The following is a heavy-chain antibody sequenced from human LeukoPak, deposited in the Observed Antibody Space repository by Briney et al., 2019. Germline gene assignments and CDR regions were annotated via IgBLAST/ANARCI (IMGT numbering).Heavy chain of an antibody. Sequence: ASVKVSCKASGYTFPSYFMHWVRQAPGQGLEWMGIINPTGGSTTYAQKFQGRVTMTRDTSTSTVYMELSSLRSEDTAVYYCARALAGLGSLDYWGQGTLVTVSS. CDR1: GYTFPSYF. CDR2: INPTGGST. J-gene: IGHJ4*02. CDR3: ARALAGLGSLDY. V-gene: IGHV1-46*01. D-gene: IGHD2-15*01.